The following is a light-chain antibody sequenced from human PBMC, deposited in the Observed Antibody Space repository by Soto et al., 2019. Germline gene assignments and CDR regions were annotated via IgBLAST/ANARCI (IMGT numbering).Light chain of an antibody. CDR3: QQRASWPLS. V-gene: IGKV3-11*01. J-gene: IGKJ4*01. CDR1: QSVSRH. Sequence: EVVLTQSPATLSVSPGDRATLSCRASQSVSRHLAWYQQKPGQAPRLLIYGASNRATGVPARFSGSGSATEFTLSISGLETEDFAVYYCQQRASWPLSFGGGTRVEI. CDR2: GAS.